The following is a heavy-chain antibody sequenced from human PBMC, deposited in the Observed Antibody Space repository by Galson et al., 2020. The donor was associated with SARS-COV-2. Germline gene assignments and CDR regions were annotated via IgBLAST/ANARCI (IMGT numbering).Heavy chain of an antibody. CDR1: GASVSDYY. J-gene: IGHJ4*02. Sequence: ETSETLSLTCSVSGASVSDYYWSWIRQPPGKGLEWLGYIYYTGSTDYNPSLKSRVTISTDTSKNHFSLKLSSVTAADTAIYYCARKVILTGFDYWGQGALVTVSS. V-gene: IGHV4-59*02. D-gene: IGHD3-9*01. CDR3: ARKVILTGFDY. CDR2: IYYTGST.